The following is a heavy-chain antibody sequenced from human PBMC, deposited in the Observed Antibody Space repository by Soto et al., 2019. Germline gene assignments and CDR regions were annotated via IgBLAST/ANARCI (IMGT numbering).Heavy chain of an antibody. Sequence: PSETLSLTCTVSGGSISSYYWSWIRKPPGKGLEWIGYIYYSGSTNYNPSLKSRVTISVDTSKNQFSLKLSSVTAADTAVYYCARSRTTVTPSGFQHWGQGTLVTVS. CDR3: ARSRTTVTPSGFQH. V-gene: IGHV4-59*01. D-gene: IGHD4-17*01. CDR1: GGSISSYY. J-gene: IGHJ1*01. CDR2: IYYSGST.